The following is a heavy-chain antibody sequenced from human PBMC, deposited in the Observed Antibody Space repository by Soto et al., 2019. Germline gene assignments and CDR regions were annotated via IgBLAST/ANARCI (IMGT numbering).Heavy chain of an antibody. V-gene: IGHV4-39*01. Sequence: SETLSLTCTVSGGSIRSSTYQWGWIRQPPGRGLEWIGSAYYSESTYYNPSLKSRVTISVDASKNQFSLRVNPVTAADTAVYYCARQRNWKVDYRGQGTLVTVSS. D-gene: IGHD1-1*01. J-gene: IGHJ4*02. CDR1: GGSIRSSTYQ. CDR2: AYYSEST. CDR3: ARQRNWKVDY.